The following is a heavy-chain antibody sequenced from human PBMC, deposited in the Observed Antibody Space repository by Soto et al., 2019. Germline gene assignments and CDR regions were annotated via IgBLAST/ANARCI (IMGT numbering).Heavy chain of an antibody. Sequence: SETLCLTCAVYGGSFSGYDWTWIRQPPGTGLEWIGEINHSGSTNYNPSLKSRVTISVDTSKNQFSLKLTSVTAADTAVYYCARDKITGLIDYWGQGTLVTVSS. V-gene: IGHV4-34*01. D-gene: IGHD2-8*02. CDR3: ARDKITGLIDY. CDR2: INHSGST. CDR1: GGSFSGYD. J-gene: IGHJ4*02.